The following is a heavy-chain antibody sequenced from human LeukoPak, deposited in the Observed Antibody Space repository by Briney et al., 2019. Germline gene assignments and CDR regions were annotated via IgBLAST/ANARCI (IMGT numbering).Heavy chain of an antibody. J-gene: IGHJ4*02. V-gene: IGHV3-23*01. CDR1: GFTFSSYA. D-gene: IGHD5-18*01. CDR2: ISGSGGSA. CDR3: AKGRAMAPSYFDY. Sequence: GGSLRLSCAASGFTFSSYAMSWVRQAPGKGLEWVSAISGSGGSAYYADSVKGRFTISRDNSKNTLYLQMNSLRAEDTAVYYCAKGRAMAPSYFDYWGQGTLVTVSS.